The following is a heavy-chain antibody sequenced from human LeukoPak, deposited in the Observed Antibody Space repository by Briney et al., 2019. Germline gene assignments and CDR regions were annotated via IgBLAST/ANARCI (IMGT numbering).Heavy chain of an antibody. CDR2: RWYYGSKK. D-gene: IGHD6-13*01. Sequence: GGSLRLSCAASGVTFSSYGMHWGRQAPGKGLEWVGVRWYYGSKKYYSDSSMGRCTISRDNSKTTLYLQMNRLRAEDTAVYYCAKHRRTRSWYPTIGYYFDYWGQGTLVTVSS. CDR3: AKHRRTRSWYPTIGYYFDY. V-gene: IGHV3-33*06. J-gene: IGHJ4*02. CDR1: GVTFSSYG.